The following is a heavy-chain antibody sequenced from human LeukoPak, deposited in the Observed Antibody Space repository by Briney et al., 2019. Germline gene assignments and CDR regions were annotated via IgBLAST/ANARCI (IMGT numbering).Heavy chain of an antibody. CDR2: IIPMLDIQ. CDR1: GGTFSSYV. D-gene: IGHD3-22*01. Sequence: GASVKVSCKASGGTFSSYVITWVRQAPGQGLEWMGRIIPMLDIQNYAQKFQGRVTITADKSTSTAYMELSSLRSEDTAVYYCARMDSSGYSNWFDPWGQGTLVTVSS. V-gene: IGHV1-69*04. J-gene: IGHJ5*02. CDR3: ARMDSSGYSNWFDP.